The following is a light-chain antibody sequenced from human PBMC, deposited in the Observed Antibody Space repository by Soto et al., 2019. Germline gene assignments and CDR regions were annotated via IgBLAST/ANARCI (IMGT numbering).Light chain of an antibody. Sequence: EIVLTQSPGTLSLSPGERATLSCRASPSVSSSYLAWYQQKPGQAPRLLIYGASSRATGIPDRFSGSGSGTDFTLTINRLEPEDFAVYYCQQYGSSLTWTFGQGTKVEIK. CDR1: PSVSSSY. CDR2: GAS. CDR3: QQYGSSLTWT. V-gene: IGKV3-20*01. J-gene: IGKJ1*01.